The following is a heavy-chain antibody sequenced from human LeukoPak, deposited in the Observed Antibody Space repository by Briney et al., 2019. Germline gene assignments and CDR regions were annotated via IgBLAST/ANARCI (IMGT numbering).Heavy chain of an antibody. Sequence: ASVKVSCKASGYTFTGDYMHWVRQAPGQGLEWMGWINPNRGVTKYAQKFQGRVTMTRDTSITTAYMELSRLRSDDTAVYYCARMIPQYFGSGSYDAFDIWGQGTMVTVSS. CDR1: GYTFTGDY. CDR2: INPNRGVT. J-gene: IGHJ3*02. D-gene: IGHD3-10*01. V-gene: IGHV1-2*02. CDR3: ARMIPQYFGSGSYDAFDI.